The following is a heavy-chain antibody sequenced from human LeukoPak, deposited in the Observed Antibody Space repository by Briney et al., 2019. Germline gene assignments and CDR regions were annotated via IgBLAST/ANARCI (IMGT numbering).Heavy chain of an antibody. Sequence: GGSLRLSCAASGFTVSSNYMSWVRQAPGKGLEWVSAISGSGGSTYYADSVKGRFTISRDNSKNTLYLQMNSLRAEDTAVYYCAKDRFFRSGFLVRGVMTRPLDYWGQGTLVTVSS. CDR2: ISGSGGST. CDR1: GFTVSSNY. CDR3: AKDRFFRSGFLVRGVMTRPLDY. J-gene: IGHJ4*02. V-gene: IGHV3-23*01. D-gene: IGHD3-10*01.